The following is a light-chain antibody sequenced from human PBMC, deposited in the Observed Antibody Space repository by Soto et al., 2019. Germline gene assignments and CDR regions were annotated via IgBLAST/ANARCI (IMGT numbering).Light chain of an antibody. V-gene: IGKV2-28*01. CDR2: LGS. Sequence: DIVMTQSPLSLPVTHGEPASISCRSSQSLLHSNGYNYLDWYLQKPGQSPQLLIYLGSNRASGDTDRFSRCGLGTDCILKISRVEAEGVGVYYCMQALQSPWTFGPGHKVEIK. J-gene: IGKJ1*01. CDR1: QSLLHSNGYNY. CDR3: MQALQSPWT.